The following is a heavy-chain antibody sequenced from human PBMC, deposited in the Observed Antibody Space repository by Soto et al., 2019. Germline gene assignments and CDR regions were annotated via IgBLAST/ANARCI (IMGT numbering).Heavy chain of an antibody. Sequence: PSETLSLTCTVSGGSISSYYWSWIRQPPGKGLEWIGYIYYSGSTNYNPSLKSRDNISVDTSNNQFSLKLSSETAADTAVYYCARLHGYCISTSCYGYYAMDVWGQGTTVTVSS. CDR3: ARLHGYCISTSCYGYYAMDV. J-gene: IGHJ6*02. V-gene: IGHV4-59*08. CDR1: GGSISSYY. CDR2: IYYSGST. D-gene: IGHD2-2*01.